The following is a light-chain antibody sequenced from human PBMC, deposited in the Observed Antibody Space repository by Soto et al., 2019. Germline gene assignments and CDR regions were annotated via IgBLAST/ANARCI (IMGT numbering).Light chain of an antibody. CDR2: EVS. CDR1: SSDVGGYNY. V-gene: IGLV2-8*01. J-gene: IGLJ2*01. Sequence: QSVLTQPPSASGSPGQSVTISCTGTSSDVGGYNYVSWYQQHPGKAPKLMIYEVSKRPSGVPDRFSGSKSGNTASLTVSGLQAEDEADYYCSSYAGSNKVFGGGPKLT. CDR3: SSYAGSNKV.